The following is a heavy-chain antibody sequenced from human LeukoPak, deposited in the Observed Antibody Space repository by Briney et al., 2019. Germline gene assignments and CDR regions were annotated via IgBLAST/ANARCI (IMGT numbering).Heavy chain of an antibody. D-gene: IGHD2-2*01. CDR1: GFTFSSYW. J-gene: IGHJ4*02. Sequence: PGGSLRLSCAASGFTFSSYWMSWVRQAPGKGLEWVANIKQDGSEKYYVDSVKGRFTISRDNAKNSLYLQMNSLRAEDTAVYYCARQRYCSSTSCYAVDEYWGQGTLVTVSS. CDR2: IKQDGSEK. V-gene: IGHV3-7*01. CDR3: ARQRYCSSTSCYAVDEY.